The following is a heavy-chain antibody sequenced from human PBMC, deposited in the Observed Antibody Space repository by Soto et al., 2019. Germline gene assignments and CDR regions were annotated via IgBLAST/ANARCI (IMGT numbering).Heavy chain of an antibody. J-gene: IGHJ4*02. D-gene: IGHD1-26*01. V-gene: IGHV1-2*04. CDR1: GYTFTGYY. CDR2: INPNSGGT. Sequence: ASVKVSCKASGYTFTGYYMHWVRQAPGQGLEWMGWINPNSGGTNYAQKFQGWVTMTRDTSISTAYMELSSLRSEDTAVYYCARVRVGATSDYFDYWGQGTLVTVSS. CDR3: ARVRVGATSDYFDY.